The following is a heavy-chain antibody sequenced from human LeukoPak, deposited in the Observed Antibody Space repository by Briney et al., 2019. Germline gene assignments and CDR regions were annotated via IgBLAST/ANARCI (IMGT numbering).Heavy chain of an antibody. CDR2: FDPDVGER. J-gene: IGHJ4*02. Sequence: ASVKVSCKVSGYSLSKVSIYWVRQAPEKGLEWMGGFDPDVGERPYAQKFKGRLTMTEDTSTDTAYMELTSLRADDTAVYYCWTGPWSLVGVSISSYWGQGTLVTVSS. V-gene: IGHV1-24*01. CDR1: GYSLSKVS. D-gene: IGHD1-26*01. CDR3: WTGPWSLVGVSISSY.